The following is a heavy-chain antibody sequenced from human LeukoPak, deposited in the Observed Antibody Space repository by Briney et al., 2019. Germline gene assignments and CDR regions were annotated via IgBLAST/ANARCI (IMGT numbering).Heavy chain of an antibody. CDR2: MNSNSGTT. J-gene: IGHJ6*03. Sequence: GASVKVSCKASGYTFTSYDINWVRQATGHGLEWMGWMNSNSGTTGYAQKFQGRVTMTRNTSISTAYMELSSLRSEDTAVYYCARDSAVLWFGELLYTAQNYYYYYYMDVWGKGTTVTISS. V-gene: IGHV1-8*01. CDR3: ARDSAVLWFGELLYTAQNYYYYYYMDV. D-gene: IGHD3-10*01. CDR1: GYTFTSYD.